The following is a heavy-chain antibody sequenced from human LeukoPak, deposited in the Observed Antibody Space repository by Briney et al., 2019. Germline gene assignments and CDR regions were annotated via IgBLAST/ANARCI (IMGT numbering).Heavy chain of an antibody. V-gene: IGHV1-18*01. Sequence: ASVKVSCKASGYTFTSYGISWVRQAPGQGLEWMGWISAYNGNTNYAQKLQGRVTMTTDTSTSTAYMELRSLRSDDTAVYYCASAPLGDSSSWYLFDYWGQGTLVTVSS. J-gene: IGHJ4*02. D-gene: IGHD6-13*01. CDR1: GYTFTSYG. CDR2: ISAYNGNT. CDR3: ASAPLGDSSSWYLFDY.